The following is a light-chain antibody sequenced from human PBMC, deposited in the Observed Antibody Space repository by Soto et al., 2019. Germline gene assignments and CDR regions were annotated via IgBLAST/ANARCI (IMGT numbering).Light chain of an antibody. V-gene: IGKV1-5*03. CDR2: KAS. CDR3: QQYNSHSPLT. Sequence: QMTHSPSSVSASVGDRVTITCRASQGINNWLAWYQQKPGKAPKLLIYKASSLESGVPSRFSGSGSGTEFTLTISSLQPDDFATYYCQQYNSHSPLTFGGGTKVDIK. CDR1: QGINNW. J-gene: IGKJ4*01.